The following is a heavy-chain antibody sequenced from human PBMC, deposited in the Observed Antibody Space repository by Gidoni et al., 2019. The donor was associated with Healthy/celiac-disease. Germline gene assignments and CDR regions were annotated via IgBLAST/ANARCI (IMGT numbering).Heavy chain of an antibody. CDR3: ARGPGYCTGGVCYLVPLYYHYGMDV. Sequence: QVQLVQSGAEVKKPGASVKVSCKASGYTITSYGISWVRQAPGQGVEWMGWISAYNGNTNYPRKLQGRVTMTTDTSTSTAYMELRSLRSDDSAVYYCARGPGYCTGGVCYLVPLYYHYGMDVWGQGTTVTVSS. J-gene: IGHJ6*02. V-gene: IGHV1-18*01. CDR2: ISAYNGNT. CDR1: GYTITSYG. D-gene: IGHD2-8*02.